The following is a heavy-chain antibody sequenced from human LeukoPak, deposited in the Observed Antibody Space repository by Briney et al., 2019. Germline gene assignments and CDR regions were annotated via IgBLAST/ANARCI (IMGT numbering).Heavy chain of an antibody. CDR3: AKRSGTLSVTGY. CDR1: GFTFNSFA. Sequence: GGSLRLSCAASGFTFNSFAMSWVRQAPGKGLEWVSTISGSGGSTYYADSLKGRFTISRDNSKNALYLQINSLRAEDTALYYCAKRSGTLSVTGYWGQGTLVTVSS. J-gene: IGHJ4*02. D-gene: IGHD2/OR15-2a*01. CDR2: ISGSGGST. V-gene: IGHV3-23*01.